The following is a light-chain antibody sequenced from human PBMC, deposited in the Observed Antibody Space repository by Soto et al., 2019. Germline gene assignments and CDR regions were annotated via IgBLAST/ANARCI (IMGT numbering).Light chain of an antibody. Sequence: EIVITQSPFTLSVSPGGRATLPCRASQSISDTLAWYQQKPGQAPRLLIHGASTRAPGFPARFSGSGSGTDFTLTISSLQSEDFAVYYCQQYNNWPWTFGQGTKVDIK. V-gene: IGKV3-15*01. J-gene: IGKJ1*01. CDR3: QQYNNWPWT. CDR2: GAS. CDR1: QSISDT.